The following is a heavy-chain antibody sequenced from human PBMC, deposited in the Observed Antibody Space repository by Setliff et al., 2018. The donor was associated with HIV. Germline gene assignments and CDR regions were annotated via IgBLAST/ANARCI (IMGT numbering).Heavy chain of an antibody. CDR1: GDAISPYY. CDR2: FANDGST. D-gene: IGHD3-10*01. V-gene: IGHV4-59*08. Sequence: SETLSLTCSVSGDAISPYYWSWIRQPPGKGLEWIGYFANDGSTNYNPPLKSRLSISVDTSKNEVSLKLTSVTAADTVMYYCTRHLPVYYGSGVSYYFDYWGQGILVTVSS. CDR3: TRHLPVYYGSGVSYYFDY. J-gene: IGHJ4*02.